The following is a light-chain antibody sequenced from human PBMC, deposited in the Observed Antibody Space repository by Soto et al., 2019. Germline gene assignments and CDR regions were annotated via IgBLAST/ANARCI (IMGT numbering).Light chain of an antibody. V-gene: IGLV5-45*03. Sequence: QLVLPQPSSLSASPGASASLTCTLRSGINVGTHRIYWYQQKPGSPPQYLLRYKSDSDKQQGSGVPSRFSGSKEPSANAGILLISGLQSEDEADYYCLIWHSSAWVFGGGTKLTVL. CDR1: SGINVGTHR. CDR3: LIWHSSAWV. J-gene: IGLJ3*02. CDR2: YKSDSDK.